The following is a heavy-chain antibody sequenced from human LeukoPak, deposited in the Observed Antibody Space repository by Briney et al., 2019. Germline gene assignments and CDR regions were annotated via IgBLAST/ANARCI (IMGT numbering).Heavy chain of an antibody. Sequence: PSETLSLTCTVSGGSISSGGYYWSWIRQPPGKGLEWIGYIYHSGSTYYNPSLKSRVTISVDRSKNQFSLKLSSVTAADTAVYYCARVLQLATCDYWGQGTLVTVSS. CDR1: GGSISSGGYY. CDR2: IYHSGST. V-gene: IGHV4-30-2*01. CDR3: ARVLQLATCDY. J-gene: IGHJ4*02. D-gene: IGHD5-18*01.